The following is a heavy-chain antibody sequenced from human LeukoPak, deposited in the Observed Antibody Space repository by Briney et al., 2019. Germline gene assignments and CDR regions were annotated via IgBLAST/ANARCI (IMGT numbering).Heavy chain of an antibody. CDR2: IKQDGSEK. J-gene: IGHJ1*01. V-gene: IGHV3-7*01. D-gene: IGHD5-12*01. Sequence: PGGSLRLSCAASGFTFSSYWMSWVRQAPGKGLEWVANIKQDGSEKYYVDSVKGRFTISRDNSKNTLYLQMGSLRAEDMAVYYCARDPYSGYDSGYFQHWGQGTLVTVSS. CDR1: GFTFSSYW. CDR3: ARDPYSGYDSGYFQH.